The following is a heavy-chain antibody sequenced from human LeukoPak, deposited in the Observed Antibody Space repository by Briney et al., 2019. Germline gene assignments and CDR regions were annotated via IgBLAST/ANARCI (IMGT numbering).Heavy chain of an antibody. CDR3: VKSGGYCSGGSCNSVYFDY. CDR1: GITFSSYA. J-gene: IGHJ4*02. D-gene: IGHD2-15*01. CDR2: ISSNGGST. Sequence: GGSLIFCCSASGITFSSYAMHWVRQAPGKGLEYVSAISSNGGSTYYADSVKGRFTISRDNSKNTLYLQMSSLRAEDTAVYYCVKSGGYCSGGSCNSVYFDYWGQGTLVTVSS. V-gene: IGHV3-64D*06.